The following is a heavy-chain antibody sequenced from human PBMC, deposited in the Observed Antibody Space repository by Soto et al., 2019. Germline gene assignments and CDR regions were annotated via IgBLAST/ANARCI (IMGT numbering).Heavy chain of an antibody. D-gene: IGHD5-12*01. CDR1: GGTFSSYA. V-gene: IGHV1-69*13. J-gene: IGHJ4*02. CDR2: IIPIFGTA. Sequence: SVKVSCKASGGTFSSYAISWARQAPGQGLEWMGGIIPIFGTANYAQKFQGRVTITADESTSTAYMELSSLRSEDTAVYYCARALVEMATMGYYFDYWGQGTLVTVSS. CDR3: ARALVEMATMGYYFDY.